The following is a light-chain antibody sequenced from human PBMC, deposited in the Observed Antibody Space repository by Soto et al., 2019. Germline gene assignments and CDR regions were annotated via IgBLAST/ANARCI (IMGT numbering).Light chain of an antibody. CDR2: DVT. J-gene: IGLJ2*01. V-gene: IGLV2-8*01. CDR1: SSDVGGYNF. Sequence: QSVLTQPPSASGSPGQSVTISCTGASSDVGGYNFVSWYQHHPGKAPRLMIYDVTQRPSGVPYRFSGSKSGNTASLTVSGLQVDDEAYYYCSSYAGSSIPVAFGGGTKLTVL. CDR3: SSYAGSSIPVA.